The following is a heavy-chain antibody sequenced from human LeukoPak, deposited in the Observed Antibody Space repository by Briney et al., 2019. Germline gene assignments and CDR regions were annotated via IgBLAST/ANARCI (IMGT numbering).Heavy chain of an antibody. Sequence: PSETLSLTCTVSGGSISTIYWGWIRQPAGRGREWVGYIYYSGRPNYNPSLKSRVTISVDTSKNQFSLKLSSVTAADTAVYYCASTSRIAAAGRGYYYYGMDVWGQGTTVTVSS. CDR1: GGSISTIY. CDR2: IYYSGRP. J-gene: IGHJ6*02. D-gene: IGHD6-13*01. CDR3: ASTSRIAAAGRGYYYYGMDV. V-gene: IGHV4-59*12.